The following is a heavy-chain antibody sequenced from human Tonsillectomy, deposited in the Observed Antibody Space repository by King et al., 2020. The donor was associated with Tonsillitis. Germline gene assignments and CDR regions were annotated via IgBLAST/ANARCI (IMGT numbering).Heavy chain of an antibody. CDR2: ISSSSIYI. CDR3: AGGRSWGLHYNLDV. J-gene: IGHJ6*03. CDR1: GFTFSSYS. Sequence: QLVQSGGGLVKPGGSLRLSCAASGFTFSSYSMNWVRQAPGKGLEWVSSISSSSIYIYYADSGKGRFTISRDNAKNSLYLQMNSLRAEATAVYYCAGGRSWGLHYNLDVWGEETTVTVS. D-gene: IGHD6-13*01. V-gene: IGHV3-21*01.